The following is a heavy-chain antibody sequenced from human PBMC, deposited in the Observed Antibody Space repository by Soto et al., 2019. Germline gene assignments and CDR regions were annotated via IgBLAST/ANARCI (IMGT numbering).Heavy chain of an antibody. D-gene: IGHD3-10*01. CDR2: IIPIFGTA. V-gene: IGHV1-69*13. CDR3: AKGEYYYGSGSPYYGMDV. CDR1: GGTFSSYA. Sequence: SVKVSCKASGGTFSSYAISWVRQAPGQGLEWMGGIIPIFGTANYAQKFQGRVTITADESKNTLYLEMNSLRPEDTAVYYCAKGEYYYGSGSPYYGMDVWGQGTTVTVSS. J-gene: IGHJ6*02.